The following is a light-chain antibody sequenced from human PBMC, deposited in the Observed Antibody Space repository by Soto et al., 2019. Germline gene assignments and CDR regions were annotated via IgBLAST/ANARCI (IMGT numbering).Light chain of an antibody. CDR3: ASWEDRLCGLGV. CDR2: RNN. V-gene: IGLV1-47*01. J-gene: IGLJ7*01. CDR1: SYNIGSNY. Sequence: QSVLTQPPSASGTPGQRVTISCSGSSYNIGSNYVYWYQQLPGTAPKLLIYRNNQRPSGVPDQFSGSKSGTSASLAISGLGSEDEAGYYCASWEDRLCGLGVFGGGTQLIVL.